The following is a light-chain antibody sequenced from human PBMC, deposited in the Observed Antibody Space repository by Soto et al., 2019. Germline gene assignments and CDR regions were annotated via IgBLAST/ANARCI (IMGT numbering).Light chain of an antibody. Sequence: EIVLTQSPGTLSLSPGERATLSCRASQSISDNYLAWYQHKPGQAPRLVIYAAFTRATGIPDRFSGSVSGTDVTLTISRLEPEDFAVYYCQQYGSPPRTFGQGTKVEIK. CDR2: AAF. V-gene: IGKV3-20*01. CDR1: QSISDNY. CDR3: QQYGSPPRT. J-gene: IGKJ2*01.